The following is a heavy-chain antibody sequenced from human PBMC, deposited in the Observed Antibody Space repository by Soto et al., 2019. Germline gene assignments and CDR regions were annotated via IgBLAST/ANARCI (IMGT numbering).Heavy chain of an antibody. V-gene: IGHV1-69*06. CDR2: IIPAFGTA. J-gene: IGHJ4*02. CDR3: ARGLDQPPVGLYFDT. Sequence: ASVKVSCKASGGTFNSYLIDWVRQAPGQGLEWMGGIIPAFGTAKYAQKFQGRVTITADKSTTTAYMELRTLTSEDTAVYYCARGLDQPPVGLYFDTWGQGTLVTVSS. D-gene: IGHD2-2*01. CDR1: GGTFNSYL.